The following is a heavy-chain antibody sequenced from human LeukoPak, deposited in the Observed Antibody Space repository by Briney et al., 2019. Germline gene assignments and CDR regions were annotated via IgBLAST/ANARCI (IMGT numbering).Heavy chain of an antibody. CDR1: GFTFSSYA. J-gene: IGHJ4*02. V-gene: IGHV3-23*01. Sequence: GGSLRLSCAASGFTFSSYAMNWVRQAPGKGLGWVSGIIASGGSTYYADSVKGRFTISRDNSKNTLYLQMNSLRAEDTAVYYCAKADGYSYGRYYFDYWGQGTLVTASS. CDR3: AKADGYSYGRYYFDY. CDR2: IIASGGST. D-gene: IGHD5-18*01.